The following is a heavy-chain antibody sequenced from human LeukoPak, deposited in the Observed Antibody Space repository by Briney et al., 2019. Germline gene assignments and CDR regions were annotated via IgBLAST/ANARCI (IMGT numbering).Heavy chain of an antibody. Sequence: GGSLRLSCAASGFTVSSNYMSWVRQAPGKGLEWVSVIYSGGSTYYADSVKGRFTISRDNSKNTLYLQMNSLRAEDTAVYYCARIGLLRSGGKGDYWGQGTLVTVSS. J-gene: IGHJ4*02. CDR1: GFTVSSNY. CDR2: IYSGGST. CDR3: ARIGLLRSGGKGDY. D-gene: IGHD4-23*01. V-gene: IGHV3-66*01.